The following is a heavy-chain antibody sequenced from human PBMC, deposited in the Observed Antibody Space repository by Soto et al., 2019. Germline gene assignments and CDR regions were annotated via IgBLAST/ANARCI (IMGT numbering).Heavy chain of an antibody. CDR3: AKLGGRSRGSYSVDVDY. J-gene: IGHJ4*02. D-gene: IGHD1-26*01. CDR2: ISGSGGST. Sequence: PGGSLRLSCAASGFTFSSYAMSWVRQAPGKGLEWVSAISGSGGSTYYADSVKGRFTISRDNSKNTLYLQMNSLRAEDTAVYYCAKLGGRSRGSYSVDVDYWGQGTLVTVSS. CDR1: GFTFSSYA. V-gene: IGHV3-23*01.